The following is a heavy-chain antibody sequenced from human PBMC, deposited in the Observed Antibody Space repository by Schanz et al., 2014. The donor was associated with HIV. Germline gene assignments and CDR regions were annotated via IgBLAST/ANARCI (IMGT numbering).Heavy chain of an antibody. CDR1: GFIFSSYG. D-gene: IGHD3-10*01. CDR2: IRYDGSDK. J-gene: IGHJ6*02. V-gene: IGHV3-33*06. Sequence: QVQLVESGGGVVQPGRSLRLSCAASGFIFSSYGMHWVRQAPGKGLEWVADIRYDGSDKYYADSVKGRFTISRDNSKNTLYLQMNSLRAEDTAVYYCAKAGGGPSPSYYGMDVWGQGTTVTVSS. CDR3: AKAGGGPSPSYYGMDV.